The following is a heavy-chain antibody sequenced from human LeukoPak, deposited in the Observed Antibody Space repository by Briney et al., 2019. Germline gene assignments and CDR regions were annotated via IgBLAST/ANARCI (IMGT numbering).Heavy chain of an antibody. J-gene: IGHJ3*02. V-gene: IGHV4-38-2*02. CDR1: GYSISSGYY. Sequence: SETLSLTCTVSGYSISSGYYWGWIRPPPGKGLEWIGIIYHSGRTDYNPSFKSRVTISEDTSKNQFSLKLSSVTAADTAVYYCARAFRGIFGVFEAFDIWGQGTMVTVSS. CDR3: ARAFRGIFGVFEAFDI. CDR2: IYHSGRT. D-gene: IGHD3-3*01.